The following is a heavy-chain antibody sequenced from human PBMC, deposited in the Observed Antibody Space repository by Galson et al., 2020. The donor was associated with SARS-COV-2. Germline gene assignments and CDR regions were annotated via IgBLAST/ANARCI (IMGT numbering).Heavy chain of an antibody. V-gene: IGHV4-59*01. D-gene: IGHD3-16*01. CDR1: GASITNYH. CDR3: ASVMSGGCDWFVR. Sequence: ASETLSLTCTVSGASITNYHWCWIRQSPGRGLEWIGCVYYSGTTNDNPPLKSRVTISVDTSKNQFSLKLNSMTAADTSVYYCASVMSGGCDWFVRGVQGTL. CDR2: VYYSGTT. J-gene: IGHJ5*02.